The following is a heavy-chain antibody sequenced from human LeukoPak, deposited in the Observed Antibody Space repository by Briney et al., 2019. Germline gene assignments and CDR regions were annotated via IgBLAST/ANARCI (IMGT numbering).Heavy chain of an antibody. D-gene: IGHD6-19*01. CDR1: GFTFDDYG. V-gene: IGHV3-9*01. CDR2: ISWSSGTV. Sequence: GGSLRLSCAASGFTFDDYGMHWVRQAPGKGLEWVSGISWSSGTVVYADSVRGRFTISRDNAKNSVYLQMNSLKAEDTALYYCAKGGYSSGWYGDHWGQGTLVTVSS. J-gene: IGHJ4*02. CDR3: AKGGYSSGWYGDH.